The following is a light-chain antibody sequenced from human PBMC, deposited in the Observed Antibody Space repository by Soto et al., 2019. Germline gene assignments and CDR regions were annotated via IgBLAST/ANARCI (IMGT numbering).Light chain of an antibody. CDR3: QSYDSSLVRVV. J-gene: IGLJ2*01. CDR2: GNS. CDR1: SSNIGAGYD. V-gene: IGLV1-40*01. Sequence: QSVLTQPPSVSGAPGQRVTISCTGSSSNIGAGYDVHWYQQLPGTAPKLLIYGNSNRPSGVPDRFSGSKSGTSASLAITGLQAEDEADYYCQSYDSSLVRVVFGGGTQVTVL.